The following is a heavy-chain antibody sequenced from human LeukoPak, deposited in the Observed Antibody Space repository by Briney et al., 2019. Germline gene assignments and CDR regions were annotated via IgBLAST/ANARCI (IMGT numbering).Heavy chain of an antibody. V-gene: IGHV4-34*01. D-gene: IGHD3-22*01. J-gene: IGHJ4*02. CDR1: GGSFSGYY. Sequence: PSETLSLTCAVYGGSFSGYYWSWIRQPPGKGLEWIGEINHSGSTNYNPSLKSRVIISVDTSKNQFSLKLSSVTAADTAVYYCARGYYYDSSGYYFFDYWGQGTLVTVSS. CDR3: ARGYYYDSSGYYFFDY. CDR2: INHSGST.